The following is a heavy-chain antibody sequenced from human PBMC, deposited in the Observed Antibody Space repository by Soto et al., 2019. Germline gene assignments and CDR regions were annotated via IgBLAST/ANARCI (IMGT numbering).Heavy chain of an antibody. D-gene: IGHD3-22*01. Sequence: ASVKVSCKVSGYTLTELSMHWVRQAPGKGLEWMGGFDPEDAEIIYAQKFQGRVTMTEDTSTDTAYMELSSLRSEDTAVYYCAGITMIVVGAYGMDVWGQGTTVTVS. J-gene: IGHJ6*02. V-gene: IGHV1-24*01. CDR3: AGITMIVVGAYGMDV. CDR1: GYTLTELS. CDR2: FDPEDAEI.